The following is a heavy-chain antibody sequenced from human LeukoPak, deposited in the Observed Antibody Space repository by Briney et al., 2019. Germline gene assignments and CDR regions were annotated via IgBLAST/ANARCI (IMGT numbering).Heavy chain of an antibody. V-gene: IGHV3-7*01. CDR1: GFTFSSYW. Sequence: PGGSLRLSCAASGFTFSSYWMSWVRQAPGKGLEWVANIKQDGSEKYYVDSVKGLFTISRDNAKNSLYLQMNSLRAEDTAVYYCARVISEMATITPNFDYWGQGTLVTVSS. CDR2: IKQDGSEK. J-gene: IGHJ4*02. D-gene: IGHD5-24*01. CDR3: ARVISEMATITPNFDY.